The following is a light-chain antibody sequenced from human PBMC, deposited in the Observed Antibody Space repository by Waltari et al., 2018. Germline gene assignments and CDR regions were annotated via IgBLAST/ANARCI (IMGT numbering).Light chain of an antibody. CDR2: GDG. V-gene: IGLV1-40*01. Sequence: QSVLTQPPSVSGAPGQRVTISCTGSSPNIGAGCDVHWYQQLPETAPKLLIYGDGDRPSGVPDRFSGSKSGTSASLAITGLQAEDEADYYCQSYDSSLSAVVFGGGTKLTVL. J-gene: IGLJ2*01. CDR3: QSYDSSLSAVV. CDR1: SPNIGAGCD.